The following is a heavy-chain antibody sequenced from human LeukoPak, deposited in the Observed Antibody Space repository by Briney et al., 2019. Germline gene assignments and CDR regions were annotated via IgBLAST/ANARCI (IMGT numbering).Heavy chain of an antibody. CDR2: IRYDGSEK. D-gene: IGHD1-20*01. J-gene: IGHJ4*02. CDR3: ARYDWNDY. V-gene: IGHV3-30*02. Sequence: GGSLRLSCVASGFTFSSYGMHWVRQAPGKGLDWVAYIRYDGSEKYYAESVKGRFTISRDNSKNTLSLQMTSLRGEDTGFYCCARYDWNDYWGQGTLVTVSS. CDR1: GFTFSSYG.